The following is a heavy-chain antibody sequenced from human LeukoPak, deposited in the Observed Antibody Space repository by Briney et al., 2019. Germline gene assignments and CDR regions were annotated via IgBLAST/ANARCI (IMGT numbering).Heavy chain of an antibody. CDR1: GYSISSGYY. Sequence: SETLSLTCAVSGYSISSGYYWGWIRQPPGKGLEWIGSIYHSGSTYYNPSLKSRVTISVDTSKDQFPLKLRSVTAGDTAVYYCARCISYGSGNWFDPWGQGTLVTVSS. V-gene: IGHV4-38-2*01. D-gene: IGHD3-10*01. CDR3: ARCISYGSGNWFDP. J-gene: IGHJ5*02. CDR2: IYHSGST.